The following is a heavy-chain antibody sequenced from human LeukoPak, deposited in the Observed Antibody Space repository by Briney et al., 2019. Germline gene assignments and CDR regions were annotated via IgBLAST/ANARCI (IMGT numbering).Heavy chain of an antibody. V-gene: IGHV1-2*02. CDR3: ARWWGIAVAADY. CDR2: INHNSGGT. Sequence: GASVTVSCKASGYTFTGYYMHWVRQAPGQGLEWMGWINHNSGGTNYAQKFQGRVTMTRDTSISTAYMELSRLRSDDTAVYYCARWWGIAVAADYWGQGTLVTVSS. D-gene: IGHD6-19*01. CDR1: GYTFTGYY. J-gene: IGHJ4*02.